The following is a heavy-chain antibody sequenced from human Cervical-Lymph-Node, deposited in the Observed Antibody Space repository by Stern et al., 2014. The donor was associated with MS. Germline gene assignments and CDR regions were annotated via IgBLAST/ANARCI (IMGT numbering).Heavy chain of an antibody. CDR2: TYWDESK. D-gene: IGHD3-3*01. CDR1: GFSLNTGGVG. Sequence: QITLKESGPTLVKPTQTLTLTCTFSGFSLNTGGVGVGRIRQPPGKALEWLAITYWDESKHYRPSLETRLTLTKDTSKNQVVLTMTDVDTVDTATYFCAHRPRVGVVTDYFDYWGQGALVTVSS. J-gene: IGHJ4*02. CDR3: AHRPRVGVVTDYFDY. V-gene: IGHV2-5*02.